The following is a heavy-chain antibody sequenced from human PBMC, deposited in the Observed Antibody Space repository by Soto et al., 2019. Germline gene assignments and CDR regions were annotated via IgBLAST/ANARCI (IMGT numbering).Heavy chain of an antibody. CDR2: FDPVDAET. J-gene: IGHJ2*01. CDR1: GFTLTPLS. CDR3: ATSQNRGGTYTFWSFDV. V-gene: IGHV1-24*01. Sequence: ASVKVSCKMSGFTLTPLSMHWVRQAPGKGLEWMGGFDPVDAETTYARKFQGRLTMTEDTSAHTAYMELSGLTSDDTAVYFCATSQNRGGTYTFWSFDVWGRGTLVTVSS. D-gene: IGHD1-26*01.